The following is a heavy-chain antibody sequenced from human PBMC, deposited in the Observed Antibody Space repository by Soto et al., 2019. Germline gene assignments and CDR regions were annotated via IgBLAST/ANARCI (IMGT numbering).Heavy chain of an antibody. CDR2: ISSSSSTI. J-gene: IGHJ4*02. CDR1: GFTFSSYS. CDR3: ARDGRNWNYPHFDY. Sequence: GGSLRLSCAASGFTFSSYSMNWVRQAPGQGLEWVSYISSSSSTIYYADSVKGRFTISRDNAKNSLYLQMNSLRAEDTAVYYCARDGRNWNYPHFDYWGQGTLVTVSS. V-gene: IGHV3-48*01. D-gene: IGHD1-7*01.